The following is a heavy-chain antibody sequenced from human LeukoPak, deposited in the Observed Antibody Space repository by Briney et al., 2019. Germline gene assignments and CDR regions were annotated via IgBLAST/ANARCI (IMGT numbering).Heavy chain of an antibody. D-gene: IGHD5-12*01. CDR2: IIPIFGTA. CDR1: GGTFSSYA. Sequence: SVKVSCKASGGTFSSYAISWVRQAPGQGLEWMGGIIPIFGTANYAQKFQGRVTITADESTSTAYMELSSLRSEDTAVYYCARDGRYSGYDFEYWGQGTLVTVSS. V-gene: IGHV1-69*01. J-gene: IGHJ4*02. CDR3: ARDGRYSGYDFEY.